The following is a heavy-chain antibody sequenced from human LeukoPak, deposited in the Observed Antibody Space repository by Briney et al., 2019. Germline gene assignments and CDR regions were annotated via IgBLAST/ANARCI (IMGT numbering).Heavy chain of an antibody. CDR2: ISYDGSNK. D-gene: IGHD2-15*01. Sequence: GGSLRLSCAASGFTFSSYGKHWVRQAPGKGLEWVAVISYDGSNKYYADSVKGRFTISRDNSKNTLYLQMNSLRAEDTAVYYCARSRRMVGKFDYWGQGTLVTVSS. V-gene: IGHV3-30*03. J-gene: IGHJ4*02. CDR1: GFTFSSYG. CDR3: ARSRRMVGKFDY.